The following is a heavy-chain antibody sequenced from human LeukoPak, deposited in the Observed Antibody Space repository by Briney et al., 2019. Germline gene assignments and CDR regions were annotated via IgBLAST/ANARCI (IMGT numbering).Heavy chain of an antibody. CDR2: MNQDGSER. CDR3: ARRSSGWWFDP. V-gene: IGHV3-7*05. D-gene: IGHD6-25*01. J-gene: IGHJ5*02. CDR1: GFTFSSYW. Sequence: GGSLRLSCVASGFTFSSYWMAWVRQAPGKGLEWVANMNQDGSERNYVDSVKGRFTISRDNARNSLCLQMNSLRAEDTAVYYCARRSSGWWFDPWGQGTLVTVSS.